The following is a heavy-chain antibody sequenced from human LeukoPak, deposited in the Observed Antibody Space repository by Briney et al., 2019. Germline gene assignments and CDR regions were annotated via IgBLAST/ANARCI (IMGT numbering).Heavy chain of an antibody. V-gene: IGHV3-21*01. CDR3: ARVPNIYGSGSSLLGY. D-gene: IGHD3-10*01. Sequence: GGSLRLSCAASGFTFSSYSMNWVRQAPGKGLEWVSSISSSSSYIYYADSVKGRFTISRDNAKNSLYLQMNGLRAEDTAVYYCARVPNIYGSGSSLLGYWGQGTLVTVSS. CDR1: GFTFSSYS. J-gene: IGHJ4*02. CDR2: ISSSSSYI.